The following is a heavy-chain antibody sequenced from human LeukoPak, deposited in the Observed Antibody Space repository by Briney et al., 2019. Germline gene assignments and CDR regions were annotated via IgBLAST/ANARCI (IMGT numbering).Heavy chain of an antibody. D-gene: IGHD2-2*02. J-gene: IGHJ4*02. CDR1: GFTFSSYG. Sequence: PGGSLRLSCAASGFTFSSYGMNWVRQAPGKGLEWVAYISSTSSTIFYADSVTARFTISRDNAKNSLYLQMNSLRVEDTAVYYCATDIVVVTGAIGFDYWGQGTLVTVSS. CDR3: ATDIVVVTGAIGFDY. CDR2: ISSTSSTI. V-gene: IGHV3-48*04.